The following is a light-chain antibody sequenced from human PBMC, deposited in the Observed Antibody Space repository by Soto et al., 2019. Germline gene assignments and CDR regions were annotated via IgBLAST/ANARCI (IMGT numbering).Light chain of an antibody. J-gene: IGKJ4*01. V-gene: IGKV3-15*01. CDR2: DVS. Sequence: EIVMTQSPATLSVSPGERATLSCRASQSVSSDLAWYQQKPGQAPRLLIYDVSTRATGVPARFSGSGSRTEFTLTISSLQSEDFAIYYCQQYRNWPQLTFGGGTKVEIK. CDR3: QQYRNWPQLT. CDR1: QSVSSD.